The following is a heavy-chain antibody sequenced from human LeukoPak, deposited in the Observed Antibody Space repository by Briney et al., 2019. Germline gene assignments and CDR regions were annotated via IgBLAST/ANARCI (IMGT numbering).Heavy chain of an antibody. CDR1: GGTFSSYA. J-gene: IGHJ4*02. CDR3: ARDRSSWELPDY. V-gene: IGHV1-69*04. Sequence: VASVKVSCKASGGTFSSYAISWVRQAPGQGLEWMGRIIPILGIANYAQKFQGRVTITADKSTSTAYMELSSLRSEDTAVYYCARDRSSWELPDYWGQGTLVTVSS. D-gene: IGHD1-26*01. CDR2: IIPILGIA.